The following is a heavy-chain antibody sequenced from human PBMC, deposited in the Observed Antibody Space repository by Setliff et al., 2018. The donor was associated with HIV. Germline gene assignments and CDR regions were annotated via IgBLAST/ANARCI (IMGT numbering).Heavy chain of an antibody. CDR2: IYPGDSDT. D-gene: IGHD3-22*01. Sequence: RGESLKISCKTSGYSFNTYWIGWVRQMPGKGLEWMGIIYPGDSDTRYSPSFQGQVTISTDKSISTAFLQWSSLKASDTAMYYCARHSHYDRSGYYYHKMPADAFDIWGLGTMVTVSS. CDR1: GYSFNTYW. V-gene: IGHV5-51*01. CDR3: ARHSHYDRSGYYYHKMPADAFDI. J-gene: IGHJ3*02.